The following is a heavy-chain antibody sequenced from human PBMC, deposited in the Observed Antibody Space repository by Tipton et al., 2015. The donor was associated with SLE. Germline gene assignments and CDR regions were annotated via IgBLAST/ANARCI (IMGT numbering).Heavy chain of an antibody. CDR3: ARVGERIAA. J-gene: IGHJ4*02. CDR2: IYYSGST. V-gene: IGHV4-39*07. D-gene: IGHD6-6*01. Sequence: TLSLTCTVSGGSISSGSYYWGWIRQPPGEGLEWIGSIYYSGSTYYNPSLKSRVTISVDTSKNQFSLKLSSVTAADTAVYYCARVGERIAAWGQGTLVTVSS. CDR1: GGSISSGSYY.